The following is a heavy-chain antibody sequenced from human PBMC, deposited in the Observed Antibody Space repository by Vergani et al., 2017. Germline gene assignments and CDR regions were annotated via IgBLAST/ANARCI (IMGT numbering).Heavy chain of an antibody. V-gene: IGHV3-74*01. D-gene: IGHD5-12*01. CDR2: IKSDGSIK. J-gene: IGHJ5*01. Sequence: EVQLVESGGGLIHPGGSLRLSCEGSGFSFSGYWMHWVRQSPEKGLVWVSRIKSDGSIKNYADSGKGRFTISRDNAKNTLYLEMNRLRGDDTAIYYCVRARCSGPCFMSNWFDSWGQGTLVTVSS. CDR1: GFSFSGYW. CDR3: VRARCSGPCFMSNWFDS.